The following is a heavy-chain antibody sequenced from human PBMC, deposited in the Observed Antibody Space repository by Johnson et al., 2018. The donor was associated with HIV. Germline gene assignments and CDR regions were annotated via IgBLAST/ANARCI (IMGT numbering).Heavy chain of an antibody. J-gene: IGHJ3*01. CDR3: ARGGFTMIVVAY. CDR2: ISGSGGST. D-gene: IGHD3-22*01. V-gene: IGHV3-NL1*01. CDR1: GFTFSTYA. Sequence: VQLVESGGGVVQPGRSLRLSCAASGFTFSTYAMHWVRQAPGKGLEWVSVISGSGGSTYYADSVKGRFTISRDNSKNTLYLQMNSLRADDTAVYYCARGGFTMIVVAYWGQGTMVTVSS.